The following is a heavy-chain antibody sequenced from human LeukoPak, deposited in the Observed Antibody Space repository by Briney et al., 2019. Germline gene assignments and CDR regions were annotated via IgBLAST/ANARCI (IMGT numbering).Heavy chain of an antibody. J-gene: IGHJ2*01. Sequence: GGSLRLSCAASGFTLRDYYMSWIRQAPGKGLEWISYMSSTGNTIYYAESVKGRFTVSRDSANNSMSLQMTSLRAEDSAVYYCANSSSYFNYFDLWGRDTLVTVSS. V-gene: IGHV3-11*04. CDR1: GFTLRDYY. D-gene: IGHD2/OR15-2a*01. CDR3: ANSSSYFNYFDL. CDR2: MSSTGNTI.